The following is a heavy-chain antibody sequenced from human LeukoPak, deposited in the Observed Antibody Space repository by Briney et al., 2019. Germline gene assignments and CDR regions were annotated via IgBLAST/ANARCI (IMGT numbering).Heavy chain of an antibody. Sequence: PGGSLRLSCTASKFTFSNYAMSWVRQASGKGLEWVSAISGSGDSTYYADSVKGRFIISRDTSNNTLYLQMKSLRAEDTAVYYCAKDIYTIDAFDIWGQGTMVTVSS. CDR1: KFTFSNYA. D-gene: IGHD3-16*01. CDR3: AKDIYTIDAFDI. V-gene: IGHV3-23*01. J-gene: IGHJ3*02. CDR2: ISGSGDST.